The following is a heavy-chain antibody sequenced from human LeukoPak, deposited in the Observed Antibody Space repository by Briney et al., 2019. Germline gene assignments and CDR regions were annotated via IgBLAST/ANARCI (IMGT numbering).Heavy chain of an antibody. CDR1: GFTLSSYA. J-gene: IGHJ5*02. V-gene: IGHV3-23*01. D-gene: IGHD3-3*01. CDR2: ISGSGGST. Sequence: SAGSLRLSCAASGFTLSSYAMSWVRQAPGKGLEWVSAISGSGGSTYYADSVKGRFTISRDNSKNTLNLQMNSLRAEDTAVYYCARSTTDFWSGDFDPWGQGTLVTVSS. CDR3: ARSTTDFWSGDFDP.